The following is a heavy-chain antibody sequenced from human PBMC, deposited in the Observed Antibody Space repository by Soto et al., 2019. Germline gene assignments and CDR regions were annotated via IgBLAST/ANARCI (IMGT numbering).Heavy chain of an antibody. CDR2: ISGSGGST. Sequence: EVQLLESGGGLVQPGGSLRLSCAASGFTFSSYAMSWVRQAPGKGLEWVSAISGSGGSTYYADSVKGRFTISRDNSKNTLYLQMNSLRAEDTAVYYCAKDPEEMVYAIGGRAFDIWGQGTMVTVSS. J-gene: IGHJ3*02. CDR1: GFTFSSYA. CDR3: AKDPEEMVYAIGGRAFDI. V-gene: IGHV3-23*01. D-gene: IGHD2-8*01.